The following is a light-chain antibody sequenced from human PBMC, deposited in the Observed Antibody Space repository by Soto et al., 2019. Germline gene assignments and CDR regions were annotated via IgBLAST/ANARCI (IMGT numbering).Light chain of an antibody. J-gene: IGKJ3*01. Sequence: EVVMTQSPATLSLSPGERATLSCRASQSVSSDLAWYQQQPGQAPRLLIYGASTRATDIPARFSGGGSGTEFPHSISNLQSEDFGIYYCQQYNDWPPIPFGPRTKVDIK. CDR2: GAS. CDR1: QSVSSD. V-gene: IGKV3-15*01. CDR3: QQYNDWPPIP.